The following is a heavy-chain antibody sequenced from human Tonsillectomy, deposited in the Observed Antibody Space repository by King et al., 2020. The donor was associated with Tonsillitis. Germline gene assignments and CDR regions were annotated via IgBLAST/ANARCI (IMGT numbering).Heavy chain of an antibody. Sequence: VQLVESGGGLIQPGGSLRISCAASGFPFTRYAMSWVRQAPGKGLEWVSSISGAENSTYYSDSVKGRFIISRDNSKNTLFLQMNSLRVEDTAVYYCAKGSSPAYSFEYFPHWGQGTFVTVSS. V-gene: IGHV3-23*04. CDR1: GFPFTRYA. CDR3: AKGSSPAYSFEYFPH. J-gene: IGHJ1*01. CDR2: ISGAENST. D-gene: IGHD1-26*01.